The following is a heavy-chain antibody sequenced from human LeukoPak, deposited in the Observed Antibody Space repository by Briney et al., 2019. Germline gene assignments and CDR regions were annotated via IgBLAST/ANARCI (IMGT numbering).Heavy chain of an antibody. J-gene: IGHJ4*02. CDR2: IKSKTDGGTT. CDR1: GFTFSNAW. D-gene: IGHD1-26*01. Sequence: PGGSLRLSCAASGFTFSNAWMSWVRQAPGKGLELVGRIKSKTDGGTTDYAAPVKGRFTISRDDSKNTLYLQMNSLKIEDTAVYYCTTDRREGSYYNFDYWGQGTLVTVSS. CDR3: TTDRREGSYYNFDY. V-gene: IGHV3-15*01.